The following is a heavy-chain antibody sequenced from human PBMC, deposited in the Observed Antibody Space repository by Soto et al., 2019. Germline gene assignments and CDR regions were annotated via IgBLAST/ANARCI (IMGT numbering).Heavy chain of an antibody. J-gene: IGHJ1*01. CDR1: GYTFTGYY. V-gene: IGHV1-2*04. Sequence: ASVKVSCKASGYTFTGYYMHWVRQAPGQGLEWMGWINPNSGGTNYAQKFQGWVTMTRDTSISTAYMELSRLRSDDTAVYYCAREHCGGDCPGYFQHWGQGTLVTVSS. D-gene: IGHD2-21*02. CDR2: INPNSGGT. CDR3: AREHCGGDCPGYFQH.